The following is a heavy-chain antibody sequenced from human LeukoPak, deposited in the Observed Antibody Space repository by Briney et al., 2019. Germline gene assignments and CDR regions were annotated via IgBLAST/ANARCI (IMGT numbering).Heavy chain of an antibody. Sequence: SETLSLTCTVSGGSISSGSYYWSWIRQPAGKGLEWIGRIYTSGSTNYNPSLKSRVTISVDTSKNQFSLKLSSVTTADTAVYYCARALDGYNYYYYYYMDVWGKGTTVTISS. V-gene: IGHV4-61*02. CDR2: IYTSGST. CDR1: GGSISSGSYY. J-gene: IGHJ6*03. CDR3: ARALDGYNYYYYYYMDV. D-gene: IGHD5-24*01.